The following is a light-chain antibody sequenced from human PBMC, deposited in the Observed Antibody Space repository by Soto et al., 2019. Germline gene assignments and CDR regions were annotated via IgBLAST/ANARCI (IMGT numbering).Light chain of an antibody. V-gene: IGLV2-14*03. J-gene: IGLJ2*01. CDR3: CSYRCSSTAVV. CDR2: YVS. CDR1: SSDIGGYNY. Sequence: QSVLTQPPSASGSPGQSVTISCTGTSSDIGGYNYDSCYQQHPGKAPTLMIYYVSNRPSGVSDRFSGSKSGNTAALTISGLQPEDEADYYCCSYRCSSTAVVFGGGTKLTVL.